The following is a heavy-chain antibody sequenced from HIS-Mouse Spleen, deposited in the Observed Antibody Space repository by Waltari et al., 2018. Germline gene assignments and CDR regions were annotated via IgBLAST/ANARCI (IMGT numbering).Heavy chain of an antibody. Sequence: QVQLQESGPGLVKPSETLSLTCTVSGYSISSGYYWGWIRQPPGKGLEWIGSIYHSGSTDYNPSLKSRVTISVDTSKNQFSLKLSSVTAADTAVYYCARGPSLGYCSSTSCYAPYYGMDVWGQGTTVTVSS. J-gene: IGHJ6*02. CDR1: GYSISSGYY. V-gene: IGHV4-38-2*02. D-gene: IGHD2-2*01. CDR3: ARGPSLGYCSSTSCYAPYYGMDV. CDR2: IYHSGST.